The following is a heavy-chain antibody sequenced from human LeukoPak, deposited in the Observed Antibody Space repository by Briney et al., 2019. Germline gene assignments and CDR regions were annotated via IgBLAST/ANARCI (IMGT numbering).Heavy chain of an antibody. CDR3: TRESGSGNYYYDY. CDR1: GFIFSSYA. J-gene: IGHJ4*02. CDR2: IWFDGSSE. D-gene: IGHD3-10*01. Sequence: GGSLRLSCAASGFIFSSYAMSWVRQAPGKGLEWVAVIWFDGSSEYYADSVKGQFTISRDNSKNTLYLQMNSLRAEDTAVYYCTRESGSGNYYYDYWGQGTLVTVSS. V-gene: IGHV3-33*08.